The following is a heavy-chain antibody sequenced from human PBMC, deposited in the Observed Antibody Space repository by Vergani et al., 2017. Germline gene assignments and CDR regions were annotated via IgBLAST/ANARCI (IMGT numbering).Heavy chain of an antibody. D-gene: IGHD1-26*01. CDR3: AKGGSGSYLGYFDY. Sequence: EVQLVESGGGLVQPGRSLRLSCAASGFTFDDYAMHWVRQAPGKGLEWVSGISWNSGSIGYADSVKGRFTISRDNAKNSLYLQMTSLRAEDTALYYCAKGGSGSYLGYFDYWGQGTLVTVSS. V-gene: IGHV3-9*01. CDR1: GFTFDDYA. CDR2: ISWNSGSI. J-gene: IGHJ4*02.